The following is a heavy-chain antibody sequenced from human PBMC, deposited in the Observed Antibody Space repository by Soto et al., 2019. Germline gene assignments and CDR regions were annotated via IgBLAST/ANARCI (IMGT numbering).Heavy chain of an antibody. CDR2: NIPIFCTA. CDR1: GGTCSSYA. CDR3: ARGDYYDSRGNLFDP. J-gene: IGHJ5*02. D-gene: IGHD3-22*01. V-gene: IGHV1-69*13. Sequence: GSSVKVSCKASGGTCSSYAISWVRPAPGQGLEWMVGNIPIFCTANYAQKVQGRVTITADESTSTAYMELSSLRSEDTAVYYCARGDYYDSRGNLFDPWGQGTLVTVSS.